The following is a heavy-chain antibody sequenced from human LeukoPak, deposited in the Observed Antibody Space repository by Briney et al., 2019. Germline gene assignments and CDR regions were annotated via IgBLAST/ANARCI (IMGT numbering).Heavy chain of an antibody. Sequence: SSETQSLTCTVSGGSISSYYWSWIRQPPGKGLEWIGYIYYSGSTNYNPSIKSRVTISVDTSKNQFSLKLSSVTAADTAVYYCARAYKIPAFDYWGQGTLVTVSS. CDR3: ARAYKIPAFDY. D-gene: IGHD5-24*01. CDR2: IYYSGST. J-gene: IGHJ4*02. CDR1: GGSISSYY. V-gene: IGHV4-59*01.